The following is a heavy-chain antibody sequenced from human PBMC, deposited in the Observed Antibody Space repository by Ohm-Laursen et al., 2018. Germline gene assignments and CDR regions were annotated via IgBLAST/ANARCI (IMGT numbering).Heavy chain of an antibody. V-gene: IGHV4-38-2*02. D-gene: IGHD1-1*01. CDR2: IYRSGST. CDR1: GFTFSNYG. Sequence: LRLSCSASGFTFSNYGMSWVRHAPGKGLEWIGSIYRSGSTYYNPSLMSRVLISVDTSKNQFSLRLSSVTAADTAVYYCARVNWTPDYWGQGTLVTVSS. J-gene: IGHJ4*02. CDR3: ARVNWTPDY.